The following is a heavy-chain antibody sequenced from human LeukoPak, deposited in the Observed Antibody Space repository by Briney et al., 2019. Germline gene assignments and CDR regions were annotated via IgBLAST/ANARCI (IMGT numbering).Heavy chain of an antibody. Sequence: SETLSLTCTVSGGSISSGSYYWSWIRQPAGKGLEWIGRIYTSGSTNYNPSLKSRVTISVDTSKNQFSLKLSSVTAADTAVYYCARQDYGDYGRAFDYWGQGTLVTVSS. CDR1: GGSISSGSYY. CDR2: IYTSGST. CDR3: ARQDYGDYGRAFDY. J-gene: IGHJ4*02. D-gene: IGHD4-17*01. V-gene: IGHV4-61*02.